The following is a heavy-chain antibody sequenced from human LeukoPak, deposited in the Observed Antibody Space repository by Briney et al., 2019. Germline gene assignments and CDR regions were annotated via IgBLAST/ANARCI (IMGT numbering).Heavy chain of an antibody. Sequence: ASVKVSCKASGYTFTSYSISWVRQAPGQGLEWMGGIIPIFGTANYAQKFQGRVTITADESTSTAYMELSSLRSEDTAVYYCARAGGYCSGGSCYYDYWGQGTLVTVSS. CDR2: IIPIFGTA. CDR1: GYTFTSYS. V-gene: IGHV1-69*13. CDR3: ARAGGYCSGGSCYYDY. J-gene: IGHJ4*02. D-gene: IGHD2-15*01.